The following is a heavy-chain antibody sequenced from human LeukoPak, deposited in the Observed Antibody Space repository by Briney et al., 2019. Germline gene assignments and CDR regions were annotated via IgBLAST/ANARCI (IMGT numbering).Heavy chain of an antibody. Sequence: GGSLRLSCAASGFTFSSYEMNWVRQAPGKGLEWVSYISSSGGTIYYADSVKGRFTISRDNAKNSLYLQMNSLRAEDTAVYYCARDLYCSGGSCYSGALDWGQGTLVTVSS. D-gene: IGHD2-15*01. CDR2: ISSSGGTI. CDR3: ARDLYCSGGSCYSGALD. CDR1: GFTFSSYE. J-gene: IGHJ4*02. V-gene: IGHV3-48*03.